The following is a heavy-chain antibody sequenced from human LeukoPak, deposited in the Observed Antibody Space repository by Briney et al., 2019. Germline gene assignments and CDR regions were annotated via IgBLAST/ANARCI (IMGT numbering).Heavy chain of an antibody. V-gene: IGHV3-23*01. D-gene: IGHD6-13*01. Sequence: GGSLRLSCAPSGFTFSSSAMSWVRQAPGKGLEWVSGISGSGGNTYYADSVKGRFTISRDNSKNTLFLQMNSLRAEDTAVYFCAKKSWDNWFDPWGQGTLVTVYS. CDR1: GFTFSSSA. CDR2: ISGSGGNT. CDR3: AKKSWDNWFDP. J-gene: IGHJ5*02.